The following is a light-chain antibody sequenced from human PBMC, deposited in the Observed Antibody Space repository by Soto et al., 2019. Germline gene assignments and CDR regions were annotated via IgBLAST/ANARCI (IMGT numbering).Light chain of an antibody. V-gene: IGLV1-44*01. CDR1: SSNIGSNA. CDR3: AAWDDSLNALV. J-gene: IGLJ7*01. CDR2: TNN. Sequence: QPVLTQPPSASGTPGQRVTISCSGASSNIGSNAVNWYQQLPGTAPQLLIYTNNERPSGVPDRFSGSKSGTSASLAITGLQSEDEADYHCAAWDDSLNALVFGGGTQLTVL.